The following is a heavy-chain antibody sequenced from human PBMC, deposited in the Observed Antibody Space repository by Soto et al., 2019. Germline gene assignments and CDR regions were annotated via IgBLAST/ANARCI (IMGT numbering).Heavy chain of an antibody. V-gene: IGHV1-18*01. J-gene: IGHJ4*02. D-gene: IGHD3-10*01. CDR2: ISADNVNT. Sequence: ASVKVSCKAFGYTFKTDGFAWVRHAPGQGLEWLGWISADNVNTNYAQKLQGRVTMTTDTSTSTAYMEVRSLRSDDTAVYYCARDPGTRSDYWGQGTLVTVSS. CDR1: GYTFKTDG. CDR3: ARDPGTRSDY.